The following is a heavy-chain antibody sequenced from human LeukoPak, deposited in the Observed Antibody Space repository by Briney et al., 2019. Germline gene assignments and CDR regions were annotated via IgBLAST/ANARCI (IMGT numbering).Heavy chain of an antibody. CDR1: GFTFSSYW. J-gene: IGHJ3*02. CDR3: AREGYYDTNAFDI. D-gene: IGHD3-22*01. Sequence: GGSLRLSCAASGFTFSSYWTSWVRQAPGKGLEWVANIKQDGSEKYYVDSVKGRFTISRDNAKNSLYLQMNSLRAEDTAVYYCAREGYYDTNAFDIWGQGTMVTVSS. CDR2: IKQDGSEK. V-gene: IGHV3-7*01.